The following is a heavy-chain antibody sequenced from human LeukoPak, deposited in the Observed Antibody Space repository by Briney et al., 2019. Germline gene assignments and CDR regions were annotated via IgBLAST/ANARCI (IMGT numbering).Heavy chain of an antibody. Sequence: PSETLSLTCTVSGGSISNYYWSWIRQPPGKGLEWIGEINHSGSTNYNPSLKSRVTISVDTSKNQFSLKLSSVTAADTAVYYCARTPYYYDRKVLDYWGQGTLVTVSS. CDR1: GGSISNYY. D-gene: IGHD3-22*01. CDR3: ARTPYYYDRKVLDY. V-gene: IGHV4-34*01. CDR2: INHSGST. J-gene: IGHJ4*02.